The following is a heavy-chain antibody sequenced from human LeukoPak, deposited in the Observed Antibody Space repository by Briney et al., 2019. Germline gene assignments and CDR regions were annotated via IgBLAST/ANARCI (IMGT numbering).Heavy chain of an antibody. CDR2: INPNSGGT. CDR3: ARDARAVAGDFDY. Sequence: ASVKVSCKASGYTFTGYYMHWVRQAPGQGLEWMGWINPNSGGTNYAQKFQGRVTMTRDTSISTAYMELSRLRSDDTAVYYCARDARAVAGDFDYWGQGTLVTVSS. J-gene: IGHJ4*02. V-gene: IGHV1-2*02. CDR1: GYTFTGYY. D-gene: IGHD6-19*01.